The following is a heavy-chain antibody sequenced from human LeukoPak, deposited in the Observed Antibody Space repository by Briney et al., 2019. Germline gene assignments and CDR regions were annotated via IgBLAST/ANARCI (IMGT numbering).Heavy chain of an antibody. J-gene: IGHJ4*02. CDR3: ARSLGYYYPFDF. CDR1: GGPISTYY. D-gene: IGHD3-22*01. Sequence: SETLSLTCTVSGGPISTYYWSWVRQAPGKGLEWIGNIYYSGSTNHNPSLESRVTMSVDTSQSQFSLKLTSVTATDTAVYFCARSLGYYYPFDFWGQGTLVTVSS. V-gene: IGHV4-59*08. CDR2: IYYSGST.